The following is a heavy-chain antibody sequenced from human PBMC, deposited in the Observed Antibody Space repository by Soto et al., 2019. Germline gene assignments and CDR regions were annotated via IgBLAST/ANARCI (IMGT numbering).Heavy chain of an antibody. CDR1: GYTFSSYY. J-gene: IGHJ5*02. V-gene: IGHV1-46*01. CDR2: INPGGGST. D-gene: IGHD3-22*01. Sequence: QVQLVQSGAEVKKPGASVKVSCKASGYTFSSYYMHWVRQAPGQGLEWMGMINPGGGSTSYAQKFQGRVTMTRDTSTSTVYMELRSLRSEDTAVYYCARDPATYIVAIGAPTSGWFDPWGQGTLVIVSS. CDR3: ARDPATYIVAIGAPTSGWFDP.